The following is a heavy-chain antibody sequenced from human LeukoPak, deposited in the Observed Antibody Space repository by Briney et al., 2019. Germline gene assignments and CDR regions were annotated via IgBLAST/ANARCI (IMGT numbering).Heavy chain of an antibody. V-gene: IGHV3-13*01. D-gene: IGHD1-26*01. Sequence: GESLRLSCAASGFAFNTYDMHWVRQAVGKGPEWVAGIGTAGDTYYLDSVKGRFTISRENGKNSLYLQMNSLRVGDTAVYYCARGTVGAGVFDVWGQGTLVTVS. CDR3: ARGTVGAGVFDV. CDR1: GFAFNTYD. CDR2: IGTAGDT. J-gene: IGHJ3*01.